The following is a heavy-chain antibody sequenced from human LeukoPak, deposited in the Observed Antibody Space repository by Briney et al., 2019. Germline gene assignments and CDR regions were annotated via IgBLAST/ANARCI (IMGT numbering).Heavy chain of an antibody. V-gene: IGHV3-30-3*01. CDR2: ISYDGSNK. CDR3: AREKVYSGYDYVSDY. J-gene: IGHJ4*02. D-gene: IGHD5-12*01. CDR1: GFTFSSYA. Sequence: PGGSLRLSCAASGFTFSSYAMHWVRRAPGKGLEWVAVISYDGSNKYYADSVKGRFTISRDNSKNTLYLQMNSLRAEDTAVYYCAREKVYSGYDYVSDYWGQGTLVTVSS.